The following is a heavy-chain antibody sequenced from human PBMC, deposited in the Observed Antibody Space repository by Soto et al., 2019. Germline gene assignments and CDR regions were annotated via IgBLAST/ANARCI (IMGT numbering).Heavy chain of an antibody. J-gene: IGHJ5*02. Sequence: SETLSLTCTVSGGSISSYYWSWIRQPPGKGLEWIGYIYYSGSTNYNPSLKSRVTISVDTSKNQFSLKLSSVTAADTAVYYCARAPYDDNWFDPWGQGTLVNVSS. CDR3: ARAPYDDNWFDP. D-gene: IGHD3-3*01. CDR1: GGSISSYY. CDR2: IYYSGST. V-gene: IGHV4-59*01.